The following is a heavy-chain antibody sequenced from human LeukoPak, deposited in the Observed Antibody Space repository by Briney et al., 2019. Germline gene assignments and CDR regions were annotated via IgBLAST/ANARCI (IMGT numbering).Heavy chain of an antibody. Sequence: GGSLRLSCAASGFTFSGSAMHGVRQASGKGLEWVGRIRSKANSYATAYAASVKGRFTISRDDSKNTAYLQMNSLKTEDTAVYYCTRQELVGATNGDYWGQGTLVTVSS. CDR1: GFTFSGSA. J-gene: IGHJ4*02. V-gene: IGHV3-73*01. CDR2: IRSKANSYAT. CDR3: TRQELVGATNGDY. D-gene: IGHD1-26*01.